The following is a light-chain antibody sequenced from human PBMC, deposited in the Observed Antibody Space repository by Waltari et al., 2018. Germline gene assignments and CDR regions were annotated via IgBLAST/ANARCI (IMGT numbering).Light chain of an antibody. CDR3: SSYTTNSPYV. V-gene: IGLV2-14*01. Sequence: QYALTQPASVSGSPGQSITISCTGTSSDVGGYKYVSWYQQHPGKAPKLMIYEVSNRPSGVANRFSGSKSGNTASLTSSGLQAEDEADYYCSSYTTNSPYVFGTGTKVTVL. CDR1: SSDVGGYKY. CDR2: EVS. J-gene: IGLJ1*01.